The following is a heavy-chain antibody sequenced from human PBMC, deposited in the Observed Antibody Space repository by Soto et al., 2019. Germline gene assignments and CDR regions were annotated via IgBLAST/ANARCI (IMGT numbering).Heavy chain of an antibody. CDR3: ARGGPPLYGSGAGIYYDDVSPFEP. V-gene: IGHV1-2*02. Sequence: GASVKVSCKAPGHTLSGNYMHWVRQAPGQGLEWMGWINGKSGDSIYAPKFQGRVTMTRDTSMSTFYMDMSRLRSDDTAVYYCARGGPPLYGSGAGIYYDDVSPFEPWGQGTLVTVSS. CDR2: INGKSGDS. J-gene: IGHJ5*02. CDR1: GHTLSGNY. D-gene: IGHD3-10*01.